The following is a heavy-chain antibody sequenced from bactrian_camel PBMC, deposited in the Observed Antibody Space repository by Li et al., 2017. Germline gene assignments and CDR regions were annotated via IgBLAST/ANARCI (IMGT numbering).Heavy chain of an antibody. V-gene: IGHV3S11*01. D-gene: IGHD4*01. J-gene: IGHJ4*01. Sequence: DVQLVESGGGLVQPGGSLRLSCVASGYSFGDYAMNWVRQAPGKGLEWVSSIYSDGRSPYYADSMKDRFTISRDDAKNTVYLHMNSLKSEDTALYYCATVAGSFSDDYARARAYVYWGQGTQVTVS. CDR1: GYSFGDYA. CDR3: ATVAGSFSDDYARARAYVY. CDR2: IYSDGRSP.